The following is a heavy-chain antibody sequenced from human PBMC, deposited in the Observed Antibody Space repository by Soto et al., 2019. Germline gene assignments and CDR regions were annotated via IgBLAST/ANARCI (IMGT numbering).Heavy chain of an antibody. D-gene: IGHD3-3*01. CDR1: GFTVSSNY. Sequence: EVPLVESGGGLVQPGGSLRLSCAASGFTVSSNYMSWVRQAPGKGLEWVSGIYSGGSTYYADSVKGRFTISRDNSKNTLYLQMNSLRAEDTAVYYCVSQGNDFWTLDVWGQGTMVTVSS. CDR2: IYSGGST. CDR3: VSQGNDFWTLDV. J-gene: IGHJ6*02. V-gene: IGHV3-66*01.